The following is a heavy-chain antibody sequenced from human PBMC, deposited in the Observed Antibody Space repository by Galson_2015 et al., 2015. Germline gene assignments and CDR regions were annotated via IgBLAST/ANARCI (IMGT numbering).Heavy chain of an antibody. CDR2: INPSGGSS. V-gene: IGHV1-46*01. J-gene: IGHJ5*02. CDR1: GYIFTSNY. D-gene: IGHD1-14*01. Sequence: SVKVSCKASGYIFTSNYMHWVRQAPGQGLEWMGIINPSGGSSAYAQKFQGRVTMTSDTSTSTVYMELSSLTSEDTAVYYCTRGGNRNWFDPWGQGTLVTVSS. CDR3: TRGGNRNWFDP.